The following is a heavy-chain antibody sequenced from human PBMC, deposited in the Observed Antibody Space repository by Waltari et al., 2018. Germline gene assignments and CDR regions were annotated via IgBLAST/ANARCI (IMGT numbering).Heavy chain of an antibody. CDR1: GGSISSYY. Sequence: QVQLQESRPGLVKPSETLSLTCTVSGGSISSYYWIWIRQPPGKGLEWIGYIYYSGSTNYNPSLKSRVTISVDTSKNQFSLKLSSVTAADTAVYYCARAHPLKYYDFWSGPNWFDPWGQGTLVTVSS. CDR2: IYYSGST. J-gene: IGHJ5*02. D-gene: IGHD3-3*01. CDR3: ARAHPLKYYDFWSGPNWFDP. V-gene: IGHV4-59*01.